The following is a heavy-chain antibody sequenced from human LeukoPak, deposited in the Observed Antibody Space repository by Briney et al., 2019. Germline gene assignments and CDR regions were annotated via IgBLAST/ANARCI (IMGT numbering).Heavy chain of an antibody. Sequence: GESLKISCKGSGYSFTSYWIGWVRQMPGKGLGWMGIIYPGDSDTRYSPSFQGQVTISADKSISTAYLQWSSLKASDTAMYYCARTYDSSGYYYLPDYWGQGTLATVSS. CDR2: IYPGDSDT. CDR1: GYSFTSYW. V-gene: IGHV5-51*01. CDR3: ARTYDSSGYYYLPDY. J-gene: IGHJ4*02. D-gene: IGHD3-22*01.